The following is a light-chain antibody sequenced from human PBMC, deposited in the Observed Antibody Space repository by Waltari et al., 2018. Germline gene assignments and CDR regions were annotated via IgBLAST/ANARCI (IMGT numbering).Light chain of an antibody. CDR2: WAS. CDR1: QSVSYTASNKHY. V-gene: IGKV4-1*01. J-gene: IGKJ4*01. CDR3: QQYYTTPLT. Sequence: DIVMTQSPDSLAVSLGERATINCKSSQSVSYTASNKHYLAWYQQKPGQPPKLIIYWASNRESGVPDRFSGSRSGTDFTLTISRLQAEDVAVYYCQQYYTTPLTCGGGTKVEI.